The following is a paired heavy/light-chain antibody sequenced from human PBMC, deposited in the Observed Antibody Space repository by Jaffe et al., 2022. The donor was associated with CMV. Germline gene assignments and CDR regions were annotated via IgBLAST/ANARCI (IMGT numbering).Heavy chain of an antibody. CDR2: IYPGDSDT. CDR3: ATLLPPPYGSGSYYNREGGNWFDP. CDR1: GYSFTSYW. D-gene: IGHD3-10*01. Sequence: EVQLVQSGAEVKKPGESLKISCKGSGYSFTSYWIGWVRQMPGKGLEWMGIIYPGDSDTRYSPSFQGQVTISADKSISTAYLQWSSLKASDTAMYYCATLLPPPYGSGSYYNREGGNWFDPWGQGTLVTVSS. J-gene: IGHJ5*02. V-gene: IGHV5-51*01.
Light chain of an antibody. CDR2: GAS. CDR3: QQYNNWPSMYT. CDR1: QSVSSN. J-gene: IGKJ2*01. V-gene: IGKV3-15*01. Sequence: EIVMTQSPATLSVSPGERATLSCRASQSVSSNLAWYQQKPGQAPRLLIYGASTRATGIPARFSGSGSGTEFTLTISSLQSEDFAVYYCQQYNNWPSMYTFGQGTKLEIK.